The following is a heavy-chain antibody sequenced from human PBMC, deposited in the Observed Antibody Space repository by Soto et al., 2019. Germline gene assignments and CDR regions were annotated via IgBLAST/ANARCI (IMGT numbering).Heavy chain of an antibody. CDR2: MNPYSGNT. J-gene: IGHJ4*02. CDR1: GYTFTTYD. Sequence: ASVKVSCKASGYTFTTYDISWVRQATGQGLEWMGWMNPYSGNTGYAQKFQGRVTVTRNTSISTVYMELSGMRPDDTAVYYCARRKERSGPHYFDYWGQGSQVTVSS. V-gene: IGHV1-8*01. D-gene: IGHD6-25*01. CDR3: ARRKERSGPHYFDY.